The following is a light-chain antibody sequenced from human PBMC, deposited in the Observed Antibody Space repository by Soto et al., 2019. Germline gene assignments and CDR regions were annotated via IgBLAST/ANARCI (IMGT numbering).Light chain of an antibody. CDR2: DAS. J-gene: IGKJ1*01. V-gene: IGKV3-20*01. CDR3: QQYNNWPPAT. Sequence: EIVLTQSPGTLSLSPGERATLSCRASQSVGSNYLAWYQQKPGQAPRLLIYDASSRAPGIPDRFSGSGSGTDFTLIISSLQPDDFATYYCQQYNNWPPATFGQGTKV. CDR1: QSVGSNY.